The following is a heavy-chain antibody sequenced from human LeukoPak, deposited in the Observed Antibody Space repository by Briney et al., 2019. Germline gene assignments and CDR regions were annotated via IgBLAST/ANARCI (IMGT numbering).Heavy chain of an antibody. J-gene: IGHJ4*02. Sequence: PSETLSLTCTVSGGSISSSSYYWGWIRQPPGKGLEWIGSIYYSGSPYYNPSLKSRVTISVDTSKNQFPLKLSSVTAADTAVYYCARQDVVVVAATPDVFDYWGQGTLVTVSS. CDR2: IYYSGSP. V-gene: IGHV4-39*01. D-gene: IGHD2-15*01. CDR3: ARQDVVVVAATPDVFDY. CDR1: GGSISSSSYY.